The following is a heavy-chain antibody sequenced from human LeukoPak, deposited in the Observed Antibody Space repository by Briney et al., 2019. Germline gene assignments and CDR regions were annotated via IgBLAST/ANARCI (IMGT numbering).Heavy chain of an antibody. CDR1: GYTFTDYD. CDR3: ARGDFGETNTAFDV. CDR2: INPNSATT. J-gene: IGHJ3*01. Sequence: ASVKVSCKTSGYTFTDYDVHWVRQALGQGLEWTGWINPNSATTNYAQRLQGRVTFTRDTSLSVAYMELSSLTSEDAAVYFCARGDFGETNTAFDVWGQGTLVAVSS. D-gene: IGHD4-17*01. V-gene: IGHV1-8*03.